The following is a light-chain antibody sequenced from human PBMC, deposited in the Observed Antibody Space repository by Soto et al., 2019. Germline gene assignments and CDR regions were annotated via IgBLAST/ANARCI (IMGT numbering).Light chain of an antibody. V-gene: IGLV1-40*01. Sequence: QSVLTQPPSVSGAPGQRITISCTGRRSNIGADYAVHWYQQLPGAAPKLLIYANTNRPSGVPDRFSGSKSGTSASLAITGLQTEDEADYYCQSYDSGLSAVVFGGGTKLTVL. CDR3: QSYDSGLSAVV. CDR1: RSNIGADYA. CDR2: ANT. J-gene: IGLJ2*01.